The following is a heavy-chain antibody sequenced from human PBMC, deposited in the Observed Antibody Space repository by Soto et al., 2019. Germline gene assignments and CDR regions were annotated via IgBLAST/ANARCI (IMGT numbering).Heavy chain of an antibody. V-gene: IGHV4-30-2*01. D-gene: IGHD6-19*01. CDR3: AGMPYTSGLRFDP. J-gene: IGHJ5*02. Sequence: SETLSLTCNMSGDSYSISTYSWSWIRQPPGKALQWIGFIYQSGVTSYNPSLASRVSISLDRSNNQCSLKLKSVTAADTAVYFCAGMPYTSGLRFDPWGPGTQVTVSS. CDR1: GDSYSISTYS. CDR2: IYQSGVT.